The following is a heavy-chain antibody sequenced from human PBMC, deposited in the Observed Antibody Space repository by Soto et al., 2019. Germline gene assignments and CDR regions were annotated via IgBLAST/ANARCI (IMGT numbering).Heavy chain of an antibody. V-gene: IGHV3-23*01. CDR3: AKFFVETGGSSGWPWSFHF. J-gene: IGHJ4*02. D-gene: IGHD6-25*01. CDR2: ISGTGGTT. CDR1: GLTFTGSA. Sequence: EVQLLESGGALVKPGGSRRPPFEPSGLTFTGSAMAWARKAQGKGREWASAISGTGGTTYYADSVKGRFTISRDNSRNTLHLQMNSLRAEDTAIYYCAKFFVETGGSSGWPWSFHFWGQGTLVTVSS.